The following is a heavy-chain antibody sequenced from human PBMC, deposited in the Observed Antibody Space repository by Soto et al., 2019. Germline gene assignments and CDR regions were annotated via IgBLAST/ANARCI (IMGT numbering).Heavy chain of an antibody. CDR3: ATGLSTGPR. V-gene: IGHV3-15*07. Sequence: GGCLGLACATCGVTVKNAGVNGVRQAPGKGLEWVGRIKSESDGGTTDYAAPVKGRFTISRDDSKNTLHLHMNSLNTEDTAIYYCATGLSTGPRWGQGTRVTVSS. CDR1: GVTVKNAG. CDR2: IKSESDGGTT. J-gene: IGHJ4*02.